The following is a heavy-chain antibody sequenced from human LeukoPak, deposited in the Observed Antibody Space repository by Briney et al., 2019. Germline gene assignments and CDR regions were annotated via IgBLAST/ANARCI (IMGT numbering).Heavy chain of an antibody. Sequence: GGSLRLSCVASGFTFSRYWMNWVRQAPGKGLAWVANIKQDGSEKYYVDSVKGRFTVSRDNAKNSLYLQMNSLRAEDTAVYYCARVRKRLLWFGEWDYWGQGTLVTVSS. J-gene: IGHJ4*02. V-gene: IGHV3-7*01. CDR1: GFTFSRYW. CDR2: IKQDGSEK. CDR3: ARVRKRLLWFGEWDY. D-gene: IGHD3-10*01.